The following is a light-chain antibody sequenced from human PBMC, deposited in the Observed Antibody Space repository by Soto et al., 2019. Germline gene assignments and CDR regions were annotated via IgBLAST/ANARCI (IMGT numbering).Light chain of an antibody. CDR2: DVS. CDR1: SSDVGSYNR. V-gene: IGLV2-18*02. CDR3: SSYTSSNTYV. Sequence: QSVMTQPPSVSGSPGQSVTISCTGPSSDVGSYNRVSWYQQPPGTAPKLMIYDVSNRPSGVPDRFSGSKSGNTASLTISGLQAEDEDDYYCSSYTSSNTYVFRTGNKVTVL. J-gene: IGLJ1*01.